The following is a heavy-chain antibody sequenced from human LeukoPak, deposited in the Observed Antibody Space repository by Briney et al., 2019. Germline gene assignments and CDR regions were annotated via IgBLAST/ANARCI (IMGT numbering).Heavy chain of an antibody. CDR2: ISGGSGNT. CDR1: GFTFSTYA. CDR3: AKDHVDWGSSFDS. V-gene: IGHV3-23*01. D-gene: IGHD3-9*01. Sequence: GGSLTLSCAASGFTFSTYAMSWVRHAPGKGREWVAAISGGSGNTHYADSVKGRFTISRDNSKNTLCLQMNTLRADDTAIYYCAKDHVDWGSSFDSWGQGTQVTVSS. J-gene: IGHJ4*02.